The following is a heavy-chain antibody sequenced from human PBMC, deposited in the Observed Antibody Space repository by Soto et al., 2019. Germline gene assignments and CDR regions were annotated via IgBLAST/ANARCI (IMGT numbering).Heavy chain of an antibody. D-gene: IGHD6-13*01. V-gene: IGHV3-33*01. Sequence: QPGGSLRLSCAASGFTFRDYAMHWVRQAPGKGLEWVAVIWFDASNKYYADSVKGRFTISRDNSKSTLYLQMDSLRAEDTAVYYCAGGGYSSNWYFGGWGQGSLVTVSS. CDR2: IWFDASNK. CDR3: AGGGYSSNWYFGG. CDR1: GFTFRDYA. J-gene: IGHJ4*02.